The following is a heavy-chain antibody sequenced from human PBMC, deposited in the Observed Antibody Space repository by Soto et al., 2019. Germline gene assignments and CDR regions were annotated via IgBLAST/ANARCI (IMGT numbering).Heavy chain of an antibody. J-gene: IGHJ6*02. D-gene: IGHD5-12*01. V-gene: IGHV4-38-2*02. Sequence: SETLSLTCSVSGPSITTNGYYWGWIPLPPGKGLEWIGSIYHSGSTYYNPSLKSRVTISVDTSKNQCCVKLSYATAADTAVYYCARDLVSTDGIDVWGQGTTVRVSS. CDR2: IYHSGST. CDR3: ARDLVSTDGIDV. CDR1: GPSITTNGYY.